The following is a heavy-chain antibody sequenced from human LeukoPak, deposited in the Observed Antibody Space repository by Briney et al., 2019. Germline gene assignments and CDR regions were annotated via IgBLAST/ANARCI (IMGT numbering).Heavy chain of an antibody. CDR1: GYTFTSYY. Sequence: ASVKVSCKASGYTFTSYYMHWVRQAPGQGLEWMGIINPSGGSTSYAQKFQGRVTMTRDTSTSTVYMELSSLRSEDTAVYYCARDPGGGIVDDALDIWGQGTMVTVSS. CDR2: INPSGGST. V-gene: IGHV1-46*01. CDR3: ARDPGGGIVDDALDI. J-gene: IGHJ3*02. D-gene: IGHD3-22*01.